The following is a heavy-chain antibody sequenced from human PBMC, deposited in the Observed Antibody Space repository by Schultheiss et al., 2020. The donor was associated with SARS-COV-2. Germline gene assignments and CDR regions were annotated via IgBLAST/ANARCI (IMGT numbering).Heavy chain of an antibody. J-gene: IGHJ4*02. CDR1: GGSISSYY. CDR2: IYYSGST. V-gene: IGHV4-59*01. D-gene: IGHD6-19*01. Sequence: GSLRLSCTVSGGSISSYYWSWIRQPPGKGLEWIGYIYYSGSTNYNPSLKSRVTISVDTSKNQFSLKLSSVTAADTAVYYCARFYGSGWYYYFDYWGQGTLVTVSS. CDR3: ARFYGSGWYYYFDY.